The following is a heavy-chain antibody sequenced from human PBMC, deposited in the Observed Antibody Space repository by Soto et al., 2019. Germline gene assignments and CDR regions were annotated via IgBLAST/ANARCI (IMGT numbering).Heavy chain of an antibody. CDR1: GGSITSTNW. D-gene: IGHD6-13*01. Sequence: QVQLQESGPGLVKPSGTLSLTCAVSGGSITSTNWWSWVRQPPGKGLEWIGEIYHSGTTNYNPTLKCRVTISVDKSKNQFSLKLTYVTAADTAVYYCARDRGIGAAGSWGQGILVTVSS. V-gene: IGHV4-4*02. CDR2: IYHSGTT. CDR3: ARDRGIGAAGS. J-gene: IGHJ5*02.